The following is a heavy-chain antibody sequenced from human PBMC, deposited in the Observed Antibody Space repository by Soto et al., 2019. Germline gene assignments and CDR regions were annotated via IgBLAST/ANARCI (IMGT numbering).Heavy chain of an antibody. CDR1: GFTFSSYA. CDR3: ARALTMVRGVNYLVDY. Sequence: QVQLVESGGGVVQPGRSLRLSCAASGFTFSSYAMHWVRQAPGKGLEWVAVISYDGSNKYYADSVKGRFTISRDNSKNTLYLQMNSLRAEDTAVYYCARALTMVRGVNYLVDYWGQGTLVTVSS. D-gene: IGHD3-10*01. CDR2: ISYDGSNK. V-gene: IGHV3-30-3*01. J-gene: IGHJ4*02.